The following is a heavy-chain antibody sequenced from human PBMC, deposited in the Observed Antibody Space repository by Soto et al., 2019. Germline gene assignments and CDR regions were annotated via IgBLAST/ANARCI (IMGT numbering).Heavy chain of an antibody. CDR3: ARSYCADSVSCNWFDP. D-gene: IGHD2-8*02. Sequence: QVQLQESGPGLVKSSETLSLTCSVSGDSSSTYYWGWIRQPPGKGLEWIGYINYSGRSNHNPSLKSRLSIPVDASKNQVSLKLTSVTVADTAVYYCARSYCADSVSCNWFDPWGQGTLVVVSS. CDR1: GDSSSTYY. J-gene: IGHJ5*02. V-gene: IGHV4-59*01. CDR2: INYSGRS.